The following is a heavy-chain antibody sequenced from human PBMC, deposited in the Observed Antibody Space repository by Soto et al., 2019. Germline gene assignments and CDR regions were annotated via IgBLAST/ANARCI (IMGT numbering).Heavy chain of an antibody. J-gene: IGHJ6*02. CDR1: GGTFSSYA. Sequence: GASVKVSCKASGGTFSSYAISWVRQAPGQGLEWVGGIIPIFGTANYAQKFQGRVTITADESTSTAYMELSSLRSEDTAVYYCARDLFEKGYYGMDVWGQGTTVTVSS. CDR2: IIPIFGTA. CDR3: ARDLFEKGYYGMDV. V-gene: IGHV1-69*13.